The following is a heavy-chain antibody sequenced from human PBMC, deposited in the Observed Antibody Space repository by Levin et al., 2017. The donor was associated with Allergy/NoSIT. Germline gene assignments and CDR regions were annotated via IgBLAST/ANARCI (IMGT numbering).Heavy chain of an antibody. CDR2: INPNSGGT. V-gene: IGHV1-2*02. CDR1: GYTFTGYY. Sequence: GESLKISCKASGYTFTGYYMHWVRQAPGQGLEWMGWINPNSGGTNYAQKFQGRVTMTRDTSISTAYMELSRLRSDDTAVYYCARGSRLAVMTNTGAFDIWGQGTMVTVSS. D-gene: IGHD2-8*01. J-gene: IGHJ3*02. CDR3: ARGSRLAVMTNTGAFDI.